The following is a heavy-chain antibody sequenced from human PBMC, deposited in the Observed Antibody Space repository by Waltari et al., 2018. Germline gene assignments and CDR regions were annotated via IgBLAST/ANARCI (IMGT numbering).Heavy chain of an antibody. D-gene: IGHD6-6*01. CDR2: IYYSGST. CDR3: ASRPPHGEAVDY. Sequence: QVQLQESGPGLVKPSGTLSLTCAVSGGSISSSSYYWGWIRQPPGKGLEWIGSIYYSGSTYYNPSLKSRVTISVDTSKNQFSLKLSSVTAADTAVYYCASRPPHGEAVDYWGQGTLVTVSS. J-gene: IGHJ4*02. V-gene: IGHV4-39*07. CDR1: GGSISSSSYY.